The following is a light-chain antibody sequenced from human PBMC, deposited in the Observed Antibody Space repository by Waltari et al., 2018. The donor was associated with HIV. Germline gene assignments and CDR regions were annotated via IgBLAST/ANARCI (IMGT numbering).Light chain of an antibody. CDR2: AAS. CDR3: LHDYIFPYT. V-gene: IGKV1-6*02. CDR1: QGIGKD. Sequence: AIQMTQSPSSLSASIGDRVTITCRASQGIGKDLSWYQQKPGKAPNLLIYAASILQSGVPSRFSGAGSATDFTLTISNLQPEDFATYFCLHDYIFPYTFGPGTKLEI. J-gene: IGKJ2*01.